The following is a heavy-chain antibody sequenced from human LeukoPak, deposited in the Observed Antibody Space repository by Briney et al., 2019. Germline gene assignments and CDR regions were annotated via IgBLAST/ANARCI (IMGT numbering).Heavy chain of an antibody. V-gene: IGHV1-2*04. CDR2: INPNSGGT. J-gene: IGHJ6*02. CDR3: ARDREQPPIYYYGMDV. Sequence: ASVKVSCKASGYTFTGYYMHWVRQAPGQGLEWMGWINPNSGGTNYAQKFQGWVTMTRDTSISTAYMELSRLRSDDTAVYYCARDREQPPIYYYGMDVWGQGITVTVSS. D-gene: IGHD1-26*01. CDR1: GYTFTGYY.